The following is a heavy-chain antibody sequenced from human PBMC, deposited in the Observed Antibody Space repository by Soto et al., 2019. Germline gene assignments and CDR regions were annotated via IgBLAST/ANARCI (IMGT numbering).Heavy chain of an antibody. CDR1: GFTFSSYA. V-gene: IGHV3-30-3*01. J-gene: IGHJ6*02. CDR3: ARSGPYYYGMDV. Sequence: QVQLVESGGGVVQPGRSLRLSCAASGFTFSSYAMHWVRQAPGKGLEWVAVISYDGSNKYYADSVKGRFTISRDNSKNTLHLQMNSLRAEDTAVYYCARSGPYYYGMDVWGQGTTVTVSS. CDR2: ISYDGSNK.